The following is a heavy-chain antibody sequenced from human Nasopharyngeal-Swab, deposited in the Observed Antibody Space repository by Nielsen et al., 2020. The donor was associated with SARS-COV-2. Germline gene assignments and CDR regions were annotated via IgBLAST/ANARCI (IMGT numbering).Heavy chain of an antibody. CDR2: IYHSGST. V-gene: IGHV4-4*02. D-gene: IGHD4-23*01. CDR3: ARGDAYGGNLYYGMDV. Sequence: WIRQPPGKGLEWIGEIYHSGSTNYNPSLKSRVTISVDTSKNQFSLKLSSVTAADTAVYYCARGDAYGGNLYYGMDVWGQGTTVTVSS. J-gene: IGHJ6*02.